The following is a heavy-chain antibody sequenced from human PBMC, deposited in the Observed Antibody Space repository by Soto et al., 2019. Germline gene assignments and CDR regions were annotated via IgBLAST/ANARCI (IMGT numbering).Heavy chain of an antibody. CDR3: AKDLVVVPAATLDY. CDR1: GFTFSSYA. D-gene: IGHD2-2*01. V-gene: IGHV3-23*01. J-gene: IGHJ4*02. CDR2: ISGSGGST. Sequence: GGSLRLSCAASGFTFSSYAMSWVRQAPGKGLEWVSAISGSGGSTYYADSVKGRFTISRDNSKNTLYLQMNSLRAEDTAVYYCAKDLVVVPAATLDYWCQGTLVTVSS.